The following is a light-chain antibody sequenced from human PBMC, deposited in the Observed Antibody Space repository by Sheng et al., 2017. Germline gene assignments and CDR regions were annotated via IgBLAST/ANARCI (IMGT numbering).Light chain of an antibody. J-gene: IGKJ1*01. CDR1: QGISNS. V-gene: IGKV1-NL1*01. Sequence: DIQMTQSPSPLSASVGDRVTITCRASQGISNSLAWYQQKPGKAPKLLLYAASRLETGVPSSFSGSDSGTDYTLTISLQPEDFATYYCQQYYSTPWTFGQGTKVEIK. CDR3: QQYYSTPWT. CDR2: AAS.